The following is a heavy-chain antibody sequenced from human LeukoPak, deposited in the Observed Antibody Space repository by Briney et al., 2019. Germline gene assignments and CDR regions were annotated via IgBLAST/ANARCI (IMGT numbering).Heavy chain of an antibody. CDR1: GGSISSYY. V-gene: IGHV4-59*01. CDR3: ARGGGSHDYGDYPFDY. CDR2: IYYSGST. J-gene: IGHJ4*02. D-gene: IGHD4-17*01. Sequence: SETLSLTCTVSGGSISSYYWSWIRQPPGKGLEWIGYIYYSGSTNYNPSLKSRVTISVDTSKNQFSLKLSSVTAADTAVYYCARGGGSHDYGDYPFDYWGQGTLVTVSS.